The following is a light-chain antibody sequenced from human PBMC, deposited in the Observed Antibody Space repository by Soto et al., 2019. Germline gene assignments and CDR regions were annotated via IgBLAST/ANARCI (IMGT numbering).Light chain of an antibody. CDR3: QYWDDYSWT. J-gene: IGKJ1*01. V-gene: IGKV1-16*01. Sequence: DIQMTQSPSSLSASIGDRVTITCRASQGISTYLAWFQQKPGKAPKFLIYKASNLEGGVPSRFSGSGSGTEFTLTISSVQPDDFATYYCQYWDDYSWTFGQGTKVEIK. CDR1: QGISTY. CDR2: KAS.